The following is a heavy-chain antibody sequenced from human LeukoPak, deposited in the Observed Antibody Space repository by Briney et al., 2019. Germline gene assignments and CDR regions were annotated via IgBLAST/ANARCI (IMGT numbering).Heavy chain of an antibody. CDR2: ISGVSSDI. D-gene: IGHD1-26*01. J-gene: IGHJ6*02. Sequence: GGSLRLSCAASGFTFSDYYMTWIRQAPGKELEWVSYISGVSSDIYYADSVKGRFTISRDNAKKSVFLQMNSLRAGDTAVYYCARGGAHGMDVWGQGTTVTVSS. V-gene: IGHV3-11*01. CDR1: GFTFSDYY. CDR3: ARGGAHGMDV.